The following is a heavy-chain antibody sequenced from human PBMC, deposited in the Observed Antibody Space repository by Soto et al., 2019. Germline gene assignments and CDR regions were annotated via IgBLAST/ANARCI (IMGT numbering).Heavy chain of an antibody. J-gene: IGHJ4*02. CDR3: ARVYRITMVRGELSEY. CDR2: ISAYNGNT. D-gene: IGHD3-10*01. V-gene: IGHV1-18*01. Sequence: QVQLVQSGAEVKKPGASVKVACKASGYTFTSYGISWVRQAPGQGLEWMGWISAYNGNTNYAQKLQGRVTMTTDTTTRTAYMELRSLISDDTAVYYCARVYRITMVRGELSEYWGQGTLVTVSS. CDR1: GYTFTSYG.